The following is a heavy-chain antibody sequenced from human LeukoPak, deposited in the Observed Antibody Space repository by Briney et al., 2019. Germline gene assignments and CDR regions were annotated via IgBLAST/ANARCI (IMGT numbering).Heavy chain of an antibody. Sequence: SETLSLTCTVSGGSISRSSYYWGWIRQPPGKGLEWIGSIYYSGSTYYNPSLKSRVTISVDTSKNQFSLKLSSVTAADTAVYYCARHGDPGDWFDPWGQGTLVTVSS. J-gene: IGHJ5*02. V-gene: IGHV4-39*01. CDR2: IYYSGST. D-gene: IGHD2-21*02. CDR1: GGSISRSSYY. CDR3: ARHGDPGDWFDP.